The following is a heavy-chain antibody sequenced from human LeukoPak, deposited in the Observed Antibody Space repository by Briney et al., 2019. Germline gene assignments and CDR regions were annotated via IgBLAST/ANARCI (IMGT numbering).Heavy chain of an antibody. CDR2: IYYSGST. CDR1: GGSISSYY. D-gene: IGHD6-19*01. J-gene: IGHJ4*02. V-gene: IGHV4-59*01. CDR3: ASGDRGYSRAWVFDY. Sequence: SETLSLTCTVSGGSISSYYWSWIRQPPGKGLEWIAYIYYSGSTNYNPSLKSRVTISVDTSKNQFSLKLSSVTAADTAVYYCASGDRGYSRAWVFDYWGQGTLVTVSS.